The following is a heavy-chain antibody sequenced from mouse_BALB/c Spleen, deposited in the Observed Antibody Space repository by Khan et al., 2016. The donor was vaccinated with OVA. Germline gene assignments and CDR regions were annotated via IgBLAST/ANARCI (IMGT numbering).Heavy chain of an antibody. J-gene: IGHJ2*01. CDR2: LWAGGST. CDR1: GFSLTRYG. D-gene: IGHD1-3*01. Sequence: VQLKESGPGLVAPSQSLSITCTVSGFSLTRYGVHWVRQPPGKGLEWLGVLWAGGSTNYHSALMSSLSISKDHSKSQVFLKMNSLKTNDTAMYYCARLEDIWGQGTTLTVSS. CDR3: ARLEDI. V-gene: IGHV2-9*02.